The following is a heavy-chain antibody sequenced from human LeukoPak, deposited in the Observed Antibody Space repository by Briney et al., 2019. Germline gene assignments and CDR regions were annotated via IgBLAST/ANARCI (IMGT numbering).Heavy chain of an antibody. Sequence: PGGSLRLSCAASGFTFSSYSMNWVRQAPGKGLEWVSSISSSSSYIYYADSVKGRFTISRDNAKNSLYLQMNSLRAEDTAVYYCAKIAVAGSGEDYWGQGTLVTVSS. D-gene: IGHD6-19*01. CDR2: ISSSSSYI. V-gene: IGHV3-21*01. CDR1: GFTFSSYS. CDR3: AKIAVAGSGEDY. J-gene: IGHJ4*02.